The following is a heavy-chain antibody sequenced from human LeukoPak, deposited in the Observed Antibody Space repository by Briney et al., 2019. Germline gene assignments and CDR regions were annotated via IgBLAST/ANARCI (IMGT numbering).Heavy chain of an antibody. CDR1: GGSISSYY. CDR3: ARDLGKSLPAVMAWAY. J-gene: IGHJ4*02. Sequence: SETLSLTCTVSGGSISSYYWSWIRQPAGKGLEWVGRIYTSGSTNYNPSLKSRVTMSVDTSKNQFSLKLSSVTAADTAVYYCARDLGKSLPAVMAWAYWGQGTLVTVSS. D-gene: IGHD2-8*01. V-gene: IGHV4-4*07. CDR2: IYTSGST.